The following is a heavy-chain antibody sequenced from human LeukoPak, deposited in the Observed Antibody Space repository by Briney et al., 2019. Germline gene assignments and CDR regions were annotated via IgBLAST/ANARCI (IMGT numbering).Heavy chain of an antibody. CDR2: IDHSGST. V-gene: IGHV4-34*01. CDR3: ARFGTTVSFDY. D-gene: IGHD4-17*01. J-gene: IGHJ4*02. CDR1: GGXFSGYY. Sequence: PSETLSLTCAVYGGXFSGYYWSWIRQPPGKGLEWIGEIDHSGSTNYNPSLKSRVTISVDTSKNQFSLKLSSVTAADTAVYYCARFGTTVSFDYWGQGTLVTVSS.